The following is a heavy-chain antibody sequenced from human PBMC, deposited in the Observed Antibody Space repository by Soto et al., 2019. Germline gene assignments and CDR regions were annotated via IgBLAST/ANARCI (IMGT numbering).Heavy chain of an antibody. CDR3: ARDPSPGIAVAGAFDI. V-gene: IGHV4-39*07. CDR2: IYYSGST. CDR1: GGSISSSSYY. D-gene: IGHD6-19*01. J-gene: IGHJ3*02. Sequence: SETLSLTCTVSGGSISSSSYYWGWIRQPPGKGLEWIGSIYYSGSTYYNPSLKSRVTISVDTSKNQFSLKLSSVTAADTAVYYCARDPSPGIAVAGAFDIWGQGTMVTVSS.